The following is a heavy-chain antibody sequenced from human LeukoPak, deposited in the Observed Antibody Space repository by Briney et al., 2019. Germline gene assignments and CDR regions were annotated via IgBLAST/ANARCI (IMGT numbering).Heavy chain of an antibody. CDR2: IYYSGST. V-gene: IGHV4-59*01. CDR3: ARGSDCFDY. D-gene: IGHD3-3*01. CDR1: GGSISSYY. Sequence: SETLSLTCTVSGGSISSYYWSWIRQPPGKGLEWVGYIYYSGSTNYNPSLKSRVTLSVDTSKNQFSLKLSSVTAADTAVYYSARGSDCFDYWGQGTLVTVSS. J-gene: IGHJ4*02.